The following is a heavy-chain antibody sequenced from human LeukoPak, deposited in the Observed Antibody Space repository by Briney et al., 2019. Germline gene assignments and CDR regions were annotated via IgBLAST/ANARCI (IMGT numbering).Heavy chain of an antibody. Sequence: VASVKVSCKASGYTFTSYGISWVRQAPGQGLEWMGWISAYNGNTNSAQKLQGRVTMTTDTSTSTAYMELRSLRSDDTAVYYCARSSSSWHTWYFDLWGRGTLVTVSS. V-gene: IGHV1-18*01. D-gene: IGHD6-13*01. J-gene: IGHJ2*01. CDR1: GYTFTSYG. CDR2: ISAYNGNT. CDR3: ARSSSSWHTWYFDL.